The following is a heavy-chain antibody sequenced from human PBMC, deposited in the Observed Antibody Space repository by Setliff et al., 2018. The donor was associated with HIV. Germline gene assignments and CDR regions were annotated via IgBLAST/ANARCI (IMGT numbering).Heavy chain of an antibody. D-gene: IGHD2-2*01. CDR1: GYSIRSGYY. CDR3: ARRRSMPNNAFDI. V-gene: IGHV4-38-2*01. J-gene: IGHJ3*02. CDR2: IYHSGNT. Sequence: PSETLSLTCAVSGYSIRSGYYWGWIRQPPGKGLEWIGNIYHSGNTFHNPSLKSRVTISVHTSKNQFPLKLSSVTAADTAVYYCARRRSMPNNAFDIWGQGTMVTVSS.